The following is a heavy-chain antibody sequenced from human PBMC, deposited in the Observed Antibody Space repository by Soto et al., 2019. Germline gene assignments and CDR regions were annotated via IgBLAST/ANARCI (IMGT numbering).Heavy chain of an antibody. CDR3: ARQRQNWFDP. V-gene: IGHV4-39*01. J-gene: IGHJ5*02. CDR2: IYYSGST. CDR1: GGSISSSSYY. Sequence: TLSLTCTVSGGSISSSSYYWGWIRQPPGKGLEWIGSIYYSGSTYYNPSLKSRVTISVDTSKNQFSLKLSSVTAADTAVYYCARQRQNWFDPWGQGTLVTVSS. D-gene: IGHD6-25*01.